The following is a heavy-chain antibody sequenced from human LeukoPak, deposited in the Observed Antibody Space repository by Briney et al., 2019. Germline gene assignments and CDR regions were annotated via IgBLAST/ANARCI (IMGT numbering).Heavy chain of an antibody. Sequence: GGSLRLSCAASGFTFSDYAMSWVRQAPGKGLEWVSGVSGSGGSTFYADSVKGRFTISRENAKNSVYLQMNSLRAGHTAVYYCVRETCAGSTCYQLDSWGQGTLVTVSS. CDR3: VRETCAGSTCYQLDS. V-gene: IGHV3-23*01. D-gene: IGHD2-15*01. J-gene: IGHJ4*02. CDR2: VSGSGGST. CDR1: GFTFSDYA.